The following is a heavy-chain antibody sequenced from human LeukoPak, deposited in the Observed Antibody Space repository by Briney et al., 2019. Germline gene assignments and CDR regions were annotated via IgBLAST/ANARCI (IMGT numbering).Heavy chain of an antibody. V-gene: IGHV4-59*01. J-gene: IGHJ4*02. CDR3: ARVYCSSTSCPTNIDY. CDR1: GDSISSYF. D-gene: IGHD2-2*01. CDR2: IYYSGST. Sequence: SETLSLTCTVYGDSISSYFWSWIRQPPGKGMEFIGYIYYSGSTSYNPSLKSRVTISVDTSNNQFSLKLTSVTPADTAVYYCARVYCSSTSCPTNIDYWGRGILVTVSS.